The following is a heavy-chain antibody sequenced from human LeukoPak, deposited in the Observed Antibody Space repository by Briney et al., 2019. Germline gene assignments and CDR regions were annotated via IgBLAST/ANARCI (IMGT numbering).Heavy chain of an antibody. Sequence: GRSLRLSCAASGFTFSSYTMHWVRQAPGKGLEWVAVISYDGSNKYYADSVKGRFTISRDNSKNTLYLQMNSLRAEDTAVYYCARSGRGLQPPGYFDYWGQGTLVTVSS. J-gene: IGHJ4*02. D-gene: IGHD5-24*01. CDR2: ISYDGSNK. V-gene: IGHV3-30*01. CDR1: GFTFSSYT. CDR3: ARSGRGLQPPGYFDY.